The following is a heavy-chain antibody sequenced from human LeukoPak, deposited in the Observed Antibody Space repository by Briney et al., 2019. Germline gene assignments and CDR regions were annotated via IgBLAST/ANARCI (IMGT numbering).Heavy chain of an antibody. Sequence: APVKVSCKASGYTFTSYAMNWVRQAPGQGLEWMGWINPYTGDTYYAQNFQGRVAMTRDTSVSTAYLELNSLRSDDTALYYCAIAAPDDYTRPDYWGQGPLVTVSS. J-gene: IGHJ4*02. V-gene: IGHV1-2*02. CDR3: AIAAPDDYTRPDY. D-gene: IGHD2-2*02. CDR1: GYTFTSYA. CDR2: INPYTGDT.